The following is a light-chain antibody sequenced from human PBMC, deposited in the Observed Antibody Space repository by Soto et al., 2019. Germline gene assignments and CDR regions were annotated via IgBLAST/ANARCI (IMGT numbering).Light chain of an antibody. CDR2: CVT. J-gene: IGLJ2*01. CDR1: SRDVCGYNY. V-gene: IGLV2-14*01. CDR3: SSYRSISTVV. Sequence: QSALTQPASVSESPGQSITISCTGTSRDVCGYNYVSWYQQHPVKAPKIMIYCVTNQPLGVSNRFSGSKSGNTASLTISGLQAEEEADYYCSSYRSISTVVFGGGTKLTVL.